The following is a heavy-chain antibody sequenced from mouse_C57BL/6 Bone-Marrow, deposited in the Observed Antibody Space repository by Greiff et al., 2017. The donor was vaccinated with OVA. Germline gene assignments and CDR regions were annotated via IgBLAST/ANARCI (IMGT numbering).Heavy chain of an antibody. CDR1: GFTFSSYA. D-gene: IGHD2-12*01. J-gene: IGHJ3*01. V-gene: IGHV5-4*01. Sequence: EVHLVESGGGLVKPGGSLKLSCAASGFTFSSYAMSWVRQTPEKRLEWVATISDGGSYTYYPDNVQGRFTISRDTAKNNLYLQMSHLKSEDTAMYYCARDNDEFAYWGQGTLVTVSA. CDR2: ISDGGSYT. CDR3: ARDNDEFAY.